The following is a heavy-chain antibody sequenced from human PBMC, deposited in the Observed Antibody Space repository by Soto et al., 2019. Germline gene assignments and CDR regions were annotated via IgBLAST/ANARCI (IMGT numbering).Heavy chain of an antibody. V-gene: IGHV1-18*01. Sequence: GASVKVSCKASGGTFSSYAISWVRQAPGQGLEWMGWISAYNGNTNYAQKLQGRVTMTTDTSTSTAYMELRSLRSDDTAVYYCARDPVVPAATKPHIPSLSRDPFDYWGQGTLVTVSS. J-gene: IGHJ4*02. CDR1: GGTFSSYA. D-gene: IGHD2-2*01. CDR3: ARDPVVPAATKPHIPSLSRDPFDY. CDR2: ISAYNGNT.